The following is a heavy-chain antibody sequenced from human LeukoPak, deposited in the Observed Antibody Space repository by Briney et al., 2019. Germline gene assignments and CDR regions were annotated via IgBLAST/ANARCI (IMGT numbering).Heavy chain of an antibody. CDR3: ARHQPHEKYYYMDV. Sequence: PSETLSLTCAVSGYSISSGYYWGWIRQPPGKGLEWIGSIYHSGSTYYNPSLKSRVTISVDTSKNQFSLKLSSVTAADTAVYYCARHQPHEKYYYMDVWGKGTTVTVSS. CDR1: GYSISSGYY. CDR2: IYHSGST. V-gene: IGHV4-38-2*01. J-gene: IGHJ6*03.